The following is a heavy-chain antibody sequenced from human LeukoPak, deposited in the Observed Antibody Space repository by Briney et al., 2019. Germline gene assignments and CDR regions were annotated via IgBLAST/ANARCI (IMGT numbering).Heavy chain of an antibody. V-gene: IGHV4-59*01. CDR1: GGSISSYH. CDR3: ARETSQKGAHYMDV. D-gene: IGHD3-16*01. Sequence: SETLSLTCTVSGGSISSYHWSWIRQPPGKGLEWIGYIYYSGSTNYNPSLKSRVTISVDTSKNQFSLKLSSVTAADTAVYYCARETSQKGAHYMDVWGKGTTVTISS. CDR2: IYYSGST. J-gene: IGHJ6*03.